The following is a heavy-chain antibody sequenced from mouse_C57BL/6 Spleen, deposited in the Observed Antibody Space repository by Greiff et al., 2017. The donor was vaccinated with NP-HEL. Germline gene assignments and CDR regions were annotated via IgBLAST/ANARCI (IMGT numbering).Heavy chain of an antibody. CDR3: ARGGTTVVAPSWYFDV. J-gene: IGHJ1*03. Sequence: VQLQQSGPELVKPGASVKISCKASGYSFTGYYMNWVKQSPEKSLEWIGEINPSTGGTTYNQKFKAKATLTVDKSSSTAYMQLKSLTSEDSAVYYCARGGTTVVAPSWYFDVWGTGTTVTVSS. D-gene: IGHD1-1*01. CDR2: INPSTGGT. CDR1: GYSFTGYY. V-gene: IGHV1-42*01.